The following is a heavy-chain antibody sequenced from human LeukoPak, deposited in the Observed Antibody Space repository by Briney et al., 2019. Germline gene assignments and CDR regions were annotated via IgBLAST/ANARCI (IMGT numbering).Heavy chain of an antibody. V-gene: IGHV3-30*02. CDR3: ARDLDVLRYFDWNPAVDY. D-gene: IGHD3-9*01. Sequence: PGGSLTLSCAASGFTFSHYGMKWVRQAPGKGLEWVALIRYDGSNKYYADSVKGRFTISRDNSKNTLYLQMNSLRAEDTAVYYCARDLDVLRYFDWNPAVDYWGQGTLVTVSS. CDR2: IRYDGSNK. CDR1: GFTFSHYG. J-gene: IGHJ4*02.